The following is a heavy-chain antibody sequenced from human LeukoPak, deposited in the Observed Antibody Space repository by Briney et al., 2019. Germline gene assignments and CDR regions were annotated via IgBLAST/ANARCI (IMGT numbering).Heavy chain of an antibody. CDR1: GFTFRSYA. D-gene: IGHD2-21*01. Sequence: GGSPRLSCGASGFTFRSYAMRGVRQARGKGLEWVSGSNATGGNTYYAQYFTGPFTISRDNYKNSPYLQMNSLRADDTALYYCAKHIRDTCSSSSDYWGPEALVTFSS. CDR2: SNATGGNT. V-gene: IGHV3-23*01. J-gene: IGHJ4*03. CDR3: AKHIRDTCSSSSDY.